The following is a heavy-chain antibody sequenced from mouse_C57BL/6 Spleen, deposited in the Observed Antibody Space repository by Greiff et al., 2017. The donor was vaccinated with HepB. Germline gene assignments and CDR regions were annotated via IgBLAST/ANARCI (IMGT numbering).Heavy chain of an antibody. CDR3: ARASITTVVVDAMDY. CDR1: GFTFSSYA. V-gene: IGHV5-4*03. J-gene: IGHJ4*01. D-gene: IGHD1-1*01. Sequence: DVKLVESGGGLVKPGGSLKLSCAASGFTFSSYAMSWVRQTPEKRLEWVATISDGGSYTYYPDNVKGRFTISRDNAKNNLYLQMSHLKSEDTAMYYCARASITTVVVDAMDYWGQGTSVTVSS. CDR2: ISDGGSYT.